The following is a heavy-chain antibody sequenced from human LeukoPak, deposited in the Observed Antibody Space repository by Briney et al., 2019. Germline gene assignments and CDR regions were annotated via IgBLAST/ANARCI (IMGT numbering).Heavy chain of an antibody. V-gene: IGHV3-15*01. D-gene: IGHD3-3*01. CDR2: IKSKTDGGTT. Sequence: TGGSLRLSCAASGFTFSNAWMSWVRQAPGRGLEWVGRIKSKTDGGTTDYAAPVKGRFTISRDDSKNTLYLQMNSLKTEDTAVYYCTTVNSAIFEVDDYWGQGTLVTVSS. CDR3: TTVNSAIFEVDDY. CDR1: GFTFSNAW. J-gene: IGHJ4*02.